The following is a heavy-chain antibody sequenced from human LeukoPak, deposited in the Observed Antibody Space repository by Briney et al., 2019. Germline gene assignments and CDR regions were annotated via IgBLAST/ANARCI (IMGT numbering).Heavy chain of an antibody. V-gene: IGHV4-39*01. D-gene: IGHD4-17*01. J-gene: IGHJ4*02. CDR3: ARLRRYYFDY. CDR2: IYYSGST. Sequence: SETLSLTCTVSGGSISSSSYYWGWVRQPPGKGLEWIGSIYYSGSTYYNPSLKSRVTISVDTSKNQFSLKLSSVTAADTAVYYCARLRRYYFDYWGQGALVTVSS. CDR1: GGSISSSSYY.